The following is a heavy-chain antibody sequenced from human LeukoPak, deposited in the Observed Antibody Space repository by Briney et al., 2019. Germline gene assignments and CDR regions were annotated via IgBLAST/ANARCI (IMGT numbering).Heavy chain of an antibody. CDR2: ISGSGGST. CDR1: GFTFSSYA. CDR3: VRETYSLYYYYYYMDV. J-gene: IGHJ6*03. V-gene: IGHV3-23*01. D-gene: IGHD2-15*01. Sequence: GGSLRLSCAASGFTFSSYAMSWVRQAPGKGLEWVSAISGSGGSTYYADSVKGRFTISRDNAKNSLYLQMNSLRAEDTAVYYCVRETYSLYYYYYYMDVWGKGTTVTVSS.